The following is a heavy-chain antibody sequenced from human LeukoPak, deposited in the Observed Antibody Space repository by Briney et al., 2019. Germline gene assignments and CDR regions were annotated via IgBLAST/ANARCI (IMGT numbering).Heavy chain of an antibody. J-gene: IGHJ4*02. V-gene: IGHV3-48*01. CDR2: ISSSSSTI. Sequence: GSLRLPCAASGFTFSSYSMNWVRQAPGKGLEWVSYISSSSSTIYYADSVKGRFTISRDNAKNSLYLQMNSLRAEDTAVYYCARDPSTTVTGLDYWGQGTLVTVSS. D-gene: IGHD4-17*01. CDR3: ARDPSTTVTGLDY. CDR1: GFTFSSYS.